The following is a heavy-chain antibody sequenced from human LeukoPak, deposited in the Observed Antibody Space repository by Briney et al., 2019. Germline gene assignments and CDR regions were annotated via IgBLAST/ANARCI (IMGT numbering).Heavy chain of an antibody. CDR2: INHSGST. CDR3: ARAILIIAAAGNEHYYYYYMDV. V-gene: IGHV4-34*01. Sequence: MSSETLSLTCAVYGGSFSGYYWSWIRQPPGKGLEWIGEINHSGSTNYNPSLKSRVTISVDTSKNQFSLKLSSVTAADTAVYYCARAILIIAAAGNEHYYYYYMDVWGKGTTVTVSS. D-gene: IGHD6-13*01. J-gene: IGHJ6*03. CDR1: GGSFSGYY.